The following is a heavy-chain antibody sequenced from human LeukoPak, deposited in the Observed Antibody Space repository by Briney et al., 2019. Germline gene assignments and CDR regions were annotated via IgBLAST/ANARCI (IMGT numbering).Heavy chain of an antibody. Sequence: SVKVSCKASGGTFSSYTISWVRQAPGQGLEWMGRIIPILGIANYAQKFQGRVTVTADKSTSTAYMELSSLRSEDTAVYYCASQASGYAVDYWGQGTLVTVSS. V-gene: IGHV1-69*02. CDR2: IIPILGIA. CDR3: ASQASGYAVDY. CDR1: GGTFSSYT. J-gene: IGHJ4*02. D-gene: IGHD3-10*01.